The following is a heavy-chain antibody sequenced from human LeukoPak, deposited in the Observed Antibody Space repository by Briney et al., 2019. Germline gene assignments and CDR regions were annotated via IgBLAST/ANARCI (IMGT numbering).Heavy chain of an antibody. J-gene: IGHJ6*03. CDR1: GFPFSNYW. CDR2: INSDGSST. Sequence: GGSLRLSCAASGFPFSNYWMHWVRQAPGKGLVWVSRINSDGSSTSYADSVKGRFTIPRDNAKNTLYLQMNSLRAEDTAVYYCARVSSGSYFGYYYYYMDVWGKGTTVTVSS. D-gene: IGHD1-26*01. V-gene: IGHV3-74*01. CDR3: ARVSSGSYFGYYYYYMDV.